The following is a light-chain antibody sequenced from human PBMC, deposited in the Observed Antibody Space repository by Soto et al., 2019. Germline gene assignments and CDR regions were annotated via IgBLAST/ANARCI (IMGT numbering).Light chain of an antibody. CDR1: QSISSW. V-gene: IGKV1-5*01. Sequence: DIQMTQSPSTLSASVGDRVTITCRASQSISSWLAWYQQKPGKAPKLLIYDASSLESGVPSRFSGSGSGTEFTLTISSLQPDDFATYYCQQYNSHCTFGQGTKV. J-gene: IGKJ1*01. CDR2: DAS. CDR3: QQYNSHCT.